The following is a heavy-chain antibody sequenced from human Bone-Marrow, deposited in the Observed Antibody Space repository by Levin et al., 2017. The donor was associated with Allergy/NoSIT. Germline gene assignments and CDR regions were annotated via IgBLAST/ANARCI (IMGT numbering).Heavy chain of an antibody. CDR3: ARDKVIPAANGYYYYGMDV. CDR1: GGSVSRGTY. CDR2: LSSLFPP. V-gene: IGHV4-61*01. J-gene: IGHJ6*02. Sequence: LSLTCTVSGGSVSRGTYWSWIRQTPGKGLEFLFPLSSLFPPPSPPSLKSRVIISIDTSKNQFSLKLSSVTAADTAVYYCARDKVIPAANGYYYYGMDVWGQGTTVTVSS. D-gene: IGHD2-2*01.